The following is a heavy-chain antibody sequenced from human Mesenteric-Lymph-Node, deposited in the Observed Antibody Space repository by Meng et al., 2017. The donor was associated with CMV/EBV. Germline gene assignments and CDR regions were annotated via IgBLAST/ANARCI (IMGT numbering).Heavy chain of an antibody. CDR3: ARGSYSSSSLDY. J-gene: IGHJ4*02. CDR1: GYTFTSSY. D-gene: IGHD6-6*01. Sequence: SCKASGYTFTSSYMNWVRQAPGQGLEWMGMINPTAGSTTYAHKFQGRITMTRDTSTSTVYMELNSLKSEDTAVYYCARGSYSSSSLDYWGQGTLVTVSS. V-gene: IGHV1-46*01. CDR2: INPTAGST.